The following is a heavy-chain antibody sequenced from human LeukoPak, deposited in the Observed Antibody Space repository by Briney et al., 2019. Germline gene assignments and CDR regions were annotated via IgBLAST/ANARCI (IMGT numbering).Heavy chain of an antibody. V-gene: IGHV4-4*02. CDR1: TDSITSNW. CDR2: VHKSGST. Sequence: PSETLSLTCAVSTDSITSNWWSWVRQPPGKGLEWIGEVHKSGSTNYYPSLQSRVTISIDKSTNQIALELTSVTAADTAVYYCAKEIVGAPTQWAYWGQGILVTVSS. D-gene: IGHD1-26*01. J-gene: IGHJ4*02. CDR3: AKEIVGAPTQWAY.